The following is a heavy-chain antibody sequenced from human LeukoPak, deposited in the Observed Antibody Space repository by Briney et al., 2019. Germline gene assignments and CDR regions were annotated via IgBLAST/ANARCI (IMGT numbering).Heavy chain of an antibody. CDR1: GGSISFYY. D-gene: IGHD3-3*01. J-gene: IGHJ4*02. CDR3: ARCMTIFCPGFDY. CDR2: IYYSGSA. V-gene: IGHV4-59*01. Sequence: SETPSLTCTVSGGSISFYYWSWIRQPPGKGLEWIGYIYYSGSANYNPSLESRVAISVDTSKNQFSLKLTSVTAADTAVYFCARCMTIFCPGFDYWGQGTLVTVSS.